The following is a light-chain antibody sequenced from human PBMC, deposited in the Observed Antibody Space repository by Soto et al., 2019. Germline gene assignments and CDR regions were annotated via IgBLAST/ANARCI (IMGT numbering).Light chain of an antibody. CDR1: QSISNN. Sequence: EIVMTQSPATLSVSPGERATLSCRASQSISNNLAWYQQKPGQAPRRLIYGASTRATGIPARFSGSGSGTEFTLPISSLQSEDFAVYYCQQYNNWPRLSFGGGTKVEIK. V-gene: IGKV3-15*01. CDR3: QQYNNWPRLS. CDR2: GAS. J-gene: IGKJ4*01.